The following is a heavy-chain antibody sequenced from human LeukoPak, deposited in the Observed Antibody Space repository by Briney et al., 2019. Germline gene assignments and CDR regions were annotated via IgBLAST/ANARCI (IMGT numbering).Heavy chain of an antibody. J-gene: IGHJ4*02. CDR2: IYTSGRT. D-gene: IGHD2-15*01. Sequence: SETLSLTCTVSGGSISTYYWSWIRQPAGKGLEWIGRIYTSGRTNYNPSLKSRVTMSVDTSKSQFSLKLNSVTAADTAVYYCAKGRCSGGSCYGRGFDYWGQGTLDTVSS. CDR1: GGSISTYY. CDR3: AKGRCSGGSCYGRGFDY. V-gene: IGHV4-4*07.